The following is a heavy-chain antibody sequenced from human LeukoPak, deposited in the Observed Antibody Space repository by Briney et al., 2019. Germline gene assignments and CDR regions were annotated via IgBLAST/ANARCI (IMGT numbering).Heavy chain of an antibody. V-gene: IGHV4-4*07. D-gene: IGHD3-9*01. J-gene: IGHJ5*02. Sequence: PSETLSLTCTVSGGSISSYYWSWIRQPAGKGLEWIGRIYTSGNTNYNPSLKSRVTMSVDTSKNQFSLKLSSVTAADTAVYYCARAQLRYFDWLNPFGWFDPWGQGTLVTVSS. CDR1: GGSISSYY. CDR3: ARAQLRYFDWLNPFGWFDP. CDR2: IYTSGNT.